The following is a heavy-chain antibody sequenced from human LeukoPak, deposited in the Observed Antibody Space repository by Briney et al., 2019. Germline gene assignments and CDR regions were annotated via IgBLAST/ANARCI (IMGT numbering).Heavy chain of an antibody. CDR2: IYYSGST. Sequence: SETLSLTCTVSGDSISSYYCSWIRQPPGKGLEWIGYIYYSGSTNYNPSLQSRVTISVDTSKNQFSLKLSSVTAADTAVYYCARDSDSVHSPFNYWGQGTLGTVSS. V-gene: IGHV4-59*01. D-gene: IGHD5/OR15-5a*01. J-gene: IGHJ4*02. CDR3: ARDSDSVHSPFNY. CDR1: GDSISSYY.